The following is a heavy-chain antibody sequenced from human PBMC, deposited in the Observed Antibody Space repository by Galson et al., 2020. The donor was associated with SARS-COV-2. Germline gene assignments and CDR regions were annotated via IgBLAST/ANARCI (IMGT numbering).Heavy chain of an antibody. V-gene: IGHV3-72*01. Sequence: GGSLRLSCAASGFTFSDHYMDWVRQAPGKGLEWVGRIRLKTNSYTTEYAASVKGRFTISRDDSENSLYLQINSVKTDDTAVYYCARVLPRAGRYDLEFWGQGTLVTVSS. J-gene: IGHJ4*02. CDR2: IRLKTNSYTT. D-gene: IGHD1-1*01. CDR3: ARVLPRAGRYDLEF. CDR1: GFTFSDHY.